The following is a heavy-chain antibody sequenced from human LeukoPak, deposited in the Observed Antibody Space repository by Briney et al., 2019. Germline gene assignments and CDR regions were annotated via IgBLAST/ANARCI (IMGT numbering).Heavy chain of an antibody. J-gene: IGHJ6*02. D-gene: IGHD3-16*01. V-gene: IGHV3-48*02. Sequence: GRSLRLSCAASGFTFSSYSMNWVRQAPGKGLEWVSYISSSSSTIYYADSVKGRFTISRDNAKNSLYLQMNSLRDEDTAVYYCARTRGPGDYYYGMDVWGQGTTVTVSS. CDR3: ARTRGPGDYYYGMDV. CDR2: ISSSSSTI. CDR1: GFTFSSYS.